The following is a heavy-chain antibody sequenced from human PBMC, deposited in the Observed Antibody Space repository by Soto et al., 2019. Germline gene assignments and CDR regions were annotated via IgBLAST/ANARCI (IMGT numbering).Heavy chain of an antibody. D-gene: IGHD3-9*01. CDR2: IYYSGST. Sequence: QVQLQESGPGLVKPSQTLSLTCTVSGGSISSGGYYWSWIRQHPGKGLEWIGYIYYSGSTYYNPSLKSRVTMSVDTSKNRFSLKLSSVTAADTAVYYCARGRGVNEILAGASRYYFDYWGQGTLVTVSS. CDR3: ARGRGVNEILAGASRYYFDY. CDR1: GGSISSGGYY. V-gene: IGHV4-31*03. J-gene: IGHJ4*02.